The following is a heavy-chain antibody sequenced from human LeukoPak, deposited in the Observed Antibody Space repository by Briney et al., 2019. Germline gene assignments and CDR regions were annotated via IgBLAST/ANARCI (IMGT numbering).Heavy chain of an antibody. Sequence: ASEKVSCKASGYTFTSYGISWVRQAPGQGLEWMGWNSAYNGNTNYAQKLQGRVTMTTDTSTSTAYMELRSLRSDDTAVYYCARALVVPAASRDEWFDPWGQGTLVTVSS. V-gene: IGHV1-18*01. CDR1: GYTFTSYG. D-gene: IGHD2-2*01. J-gene: IGHJ5*02. CDR2: NSAYNGNT. CDR3: ARALVVPAASRDEWFDP.